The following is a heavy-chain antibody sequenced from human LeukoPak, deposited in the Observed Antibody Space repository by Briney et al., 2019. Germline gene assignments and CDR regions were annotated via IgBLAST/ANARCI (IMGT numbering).Heavy chain of an antibody. V-gene: IGHV4-59*01. CDR3: ARGVAGYSYGFDY. CDR1: GGSISSYY. J-gene: IGHJ4*02. Sequence: PSETLSLTCTVSGGSISSYYWSWIRQPPGKGLEWIGYIYYSGSTNYNPSLKSRVTISVDTSKNQFSLKLSSVTAAGTAVYYCARGVAGYSYGFDYWGQGTLVTVSS. CDR2: IYYSGST. D-gene: IGHD5-18*01.